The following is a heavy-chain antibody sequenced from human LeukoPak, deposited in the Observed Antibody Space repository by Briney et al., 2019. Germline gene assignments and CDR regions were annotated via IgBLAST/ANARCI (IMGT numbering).Heavy chain of an antibody. V-gene: IGHV3-30-3*01. CDR3: AKDAEWELPLDLFDY. CDR1: GFTFSSYA. D-gene: IGHD1-26*01. CDR2: ISYDGSNK. J-gene: IGHJ4*02. Sequence: GRSLRLSCAASGFTFSSYAMHWVRQAPGKGLEWVAVISYDGSNKYYADSVKGRFTISRDNSKNTLYLQMNSLRAEDTAVYYCAKDAEWELPLDLFDYWGQGTLVTVSS.